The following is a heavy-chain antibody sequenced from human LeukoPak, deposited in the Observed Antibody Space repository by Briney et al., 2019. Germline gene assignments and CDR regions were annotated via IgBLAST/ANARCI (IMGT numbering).Heavy chain of an antibody. Sequence: PSETLSLTCTVSGASISSSYWSWIRQPPGKGLEWIGYTYYSGDTNYNPSLESRVTISVDTSKNHFSLRMSSVTAADTAIYYCARGAGGPDYWGQGTLVTASS. CDR1: GASISSSY. J-gene: IGHJ4*02. CDR2: TYYSGDT. V-gene: IGHV4-59*01. D-gene: IGHD3-16*01. CDR3: ARGAGGPDY.